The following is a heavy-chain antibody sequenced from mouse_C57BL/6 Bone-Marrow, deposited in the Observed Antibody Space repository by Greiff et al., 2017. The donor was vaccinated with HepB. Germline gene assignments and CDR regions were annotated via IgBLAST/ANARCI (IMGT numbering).Heavy chain of an antibody. Sequence: VQLQQSGPGLVQPSQSLSITCTVSGFSLTSYGVHWVRQSPGKGLEWLGVIWSGGSTDYNAAFISRLSISKDNSKSQVFFKMNSLQADDTAIYYCARNYSNCFAYWGQGTLVTVSA. V-gene: IGHV2-2*01. CDR1: GFSLTSYG. CDR3: ARNYSNCFAY. D-gene: IGHD2-5*01. J-gene: IGHJ3*01. CDR2: IWSGGST.